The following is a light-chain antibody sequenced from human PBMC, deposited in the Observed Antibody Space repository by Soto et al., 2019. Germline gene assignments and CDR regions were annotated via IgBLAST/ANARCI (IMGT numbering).Light chain of an antibody. CDR3: QSYDSSLSGSV. CDR1: SSNIGAGYD. J-gene: IGLJ2*01. V-gene: IGLV1-40*01. CDR2: GSS. Sequence: QAVVTQPPSVSGAPGQRVTISSTGSSSNIGAGYDVHWYQQLPGTAPKLLIYGSSNRPSGVPDRFSGSKSGTSASLAITGLRAEDEADYYCQSYDSSLSGSVFGGGTKLTVL.